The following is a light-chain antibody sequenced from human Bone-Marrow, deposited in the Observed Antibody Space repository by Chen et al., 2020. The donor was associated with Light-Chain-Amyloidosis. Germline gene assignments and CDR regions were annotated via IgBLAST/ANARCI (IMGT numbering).Light chain of an antibody. J-gene: IGLJ1*01. Sequence: QSALTQPASVSGSPGQSITISCTGTSSDVGGDNHGSWYQQHPDKAPKLMIYEVTKRTSWVPDRFAGSKSDNSSSLTISGLQSEDEANYFCSSYTITNTLVFGSGTRVTVL. CDR2: EVT. CDR3: SSYTITNTLV. V-gene: IGLV2-14*01. CDR1: SSDVGGDNH.